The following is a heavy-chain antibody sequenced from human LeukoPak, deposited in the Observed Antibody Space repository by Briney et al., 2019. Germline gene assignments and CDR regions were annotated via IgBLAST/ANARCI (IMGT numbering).Heavy chain of an antibody. D-gene: IGHD3-16*02. CDR2: MNPNSGNT. J-gene: IGHJ5*02. CDR3: ARGGDYVWGSYRRRTKSRKPHYNWFDP. V-gene: IGHV1-8*01. CDR1: GYTFTSYD. Sequence: ASVKVSCKASGYTFTSYDINWVRQATGQGLEWMGWMNPNSGNTGYAQKFQGRVTMTRNTSISTAYMELSSLRSEDTAVYYCARGGDYVWGSYRRRTKSRKPHYNWFDPWGQGTLVTVSS.